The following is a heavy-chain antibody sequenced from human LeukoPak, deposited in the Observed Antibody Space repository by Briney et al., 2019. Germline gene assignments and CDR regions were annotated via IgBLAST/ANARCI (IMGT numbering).Heavy chain of an antibody. Sequence: SETLSLTCAVYGGSFSGYSWSWIRQPPGRGLEWIGEINHSGSTNFNPSLKSRVTISLDTSKSQFSLRLSSVTAADTAVYYCARHLGVFNSYGFDYWGQGTLVTVSS. CDR2: INHSGST. D-gene: IGHD5-18*01. CDR3: ARHLGVFNSYGFDY. V-gene: IGHV4-34*01. J-gene: IGHJ4*02. CDR1: GGSFSGYS.